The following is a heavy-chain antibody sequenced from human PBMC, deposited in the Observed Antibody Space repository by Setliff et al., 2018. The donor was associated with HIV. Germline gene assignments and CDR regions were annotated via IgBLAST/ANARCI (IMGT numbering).Heavy chain of an antibody. CDR3: ARDRHYSGLGSYGP. Sequence: ASETLSLTCTLSGGSFGDYHWGWIRQPAGRGLEWIGRIFRSGTTDYKFSLKSRVTISIDTSRNQFSLRLTSVTAEDTAVYYCARDRHYSGLGSYGPWGPGTLVTVSS. CDR2: IFRSGTT. V-gene: IGHV4-4*07. J-gene: IGHJ5*02. CDR1: GGSFGDYH. D-gene: IGHD3-10*01.